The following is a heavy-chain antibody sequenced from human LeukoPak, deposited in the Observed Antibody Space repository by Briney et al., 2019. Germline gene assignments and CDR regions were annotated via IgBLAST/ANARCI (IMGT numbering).Heavy chain of an antibody. CDR2: ITPFNGNT. V-gene: IGHV1-18*01. D-gene: IGHD6-19*01. J-gene: IGHJ4*02. CDR3: ARNRGGGWYGEAFDY. CDR1: GYTFTSYG. Sequence: GASVKVSCMVSGYTFTSYGINWVRQAPGQGLEWMGWITPFNGNTDYAQKFQGRVTMTTDTSTNTAYMELRSLRSDDTAVYYCARNRGGGWYGEAFDYWGQGTLVTVSS.